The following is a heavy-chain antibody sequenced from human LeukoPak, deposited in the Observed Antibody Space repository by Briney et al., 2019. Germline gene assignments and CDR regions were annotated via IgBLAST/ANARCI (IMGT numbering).Heavy chain of an antibody. J-gene: IGHJ4*02. Sequence: GGSLRLSCAASGFTFSSYSMNWVRQAPGKGLEWVSSISSSSSYIYYADSVKGRFTISRDNAKNSLYLQMNSLRAEDTAVYYCARVLDSSGYYYREDFDYWGQGTLVTVSS. CDR3: ARVLDSSGYYYREDFDY. V-gene: IGHV3-21*01. CDR1: GFTFSSYS. CDR2: ISSSSSYI. D-gene: IGHD3-22*01.